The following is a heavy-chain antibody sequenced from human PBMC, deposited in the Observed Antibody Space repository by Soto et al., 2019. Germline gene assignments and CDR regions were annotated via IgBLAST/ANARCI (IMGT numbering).Heavy chain of an antibody. CDR3: AKWGKRYFDWLLDYYYYGMDV. Sequence: GGSLRLSCAASGFTFSSYAMSWVRQAPGKGLEWVSAISGSGGSTYYADSVKGRFTISRDNSKNTLYLQMNSLRAEDTAVYYCAKWGKRYFDWLLDYYYYGMDVWGQGTTVTVSS. J-gene: IGHJ6*02. CDR2: ISGSGGST. D-gene: IGHD3-9*01. V-gene: IGHV3-23*01. CDR1: GFTFSSYA.